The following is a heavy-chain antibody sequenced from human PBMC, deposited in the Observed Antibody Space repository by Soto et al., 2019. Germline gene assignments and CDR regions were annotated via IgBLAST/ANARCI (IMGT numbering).Heavy chain of an antibody. CDR1: GGSISSGDYY. V-gene: IGHV4-31*03. Sequence: QVQLQESGPGLVKPSQTLSLTCTVSGGSISSGDYYWSWIRQHPGKGLEWIGYIYYSGSTYYNPSLKSRVTISVDTSKNQFSPKLSSVTAAATAVYYCARWWSGSRQGFDPWGQGTLVTVSS. D-gene: IGHD3-3*01. CDR2: IYYSGST. J-gene: IGHJ5*02. CDR3: ARWWSGSRQGFDP.